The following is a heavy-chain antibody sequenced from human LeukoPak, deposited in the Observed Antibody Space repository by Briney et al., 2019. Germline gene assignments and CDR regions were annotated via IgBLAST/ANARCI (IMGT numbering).Heavy chain of an antibody. D-gene: IGHD3-22*01. CDR1: GFTFSTYE. V-gene: IGHV3-48*03. CDR3: ARDNYDSSTPYYFDY. CDR2: ISSSGSTI. Sequence: GGSLRLSCAASGFTFSTYEMNWVRQAPGKGLEWVSYISSSGSTIYYADSVKGRFTISIDNAKKSMYLQMNSLRAEDTAVYYCARDNYDSSTPYYFDYWGQGTLVTVSS. J-gene: IGHJ4*02.